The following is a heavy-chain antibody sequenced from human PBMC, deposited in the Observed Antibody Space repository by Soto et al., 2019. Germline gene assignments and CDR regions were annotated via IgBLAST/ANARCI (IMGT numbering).Heavy chain of an antibody. CDR1: GFTFSSYS. CDR3: ARNESSNIYGMDV. V-gene: IGHV3-21*01. J-gene: IGHJ6*02. Sequence: GGSMRLSCAASGFTFSSYSMNWIRQAPGKGLEWVSSISSSSFSINYADSVKGRFSISRDNAQNSLHLQMNNLRAEDTAVYYCARNESSNIYGMDVWGQGTTVTVSS. CDR2: ISSSSFSI. D-gene: IGHD6-6*01.